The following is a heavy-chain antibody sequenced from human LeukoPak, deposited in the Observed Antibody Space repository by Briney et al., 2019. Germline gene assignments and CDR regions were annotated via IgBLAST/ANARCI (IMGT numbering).Heavy chain of an antibody. V-gene: IGHV5-51*01. CDR2: IYPGDSDT. Sequence: GESLKISCKGSGYSFTSYWIGWVRQMPRKGLEWMGIIYPGDSDTRYSPSFQGQVTISADKSISTAYLQWSSLKASDTAMYYCAMVHAENYVWGSYPHYYYGMDVWGQGTTGTVSS. CDR1: GYSFTSYW. CDR3: AMVHAENYVWGSYPHYYYGMDV. J-gene: IGHJ6*02. D-gene: IGHD3-16*02.